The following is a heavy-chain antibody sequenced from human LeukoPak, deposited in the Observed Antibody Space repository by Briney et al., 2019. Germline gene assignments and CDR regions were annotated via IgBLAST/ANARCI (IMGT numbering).Heavy chain of an antibody. CDR2: IYSGGST. Sequence: GGSLRLPCAVSGFTVSSNYMSWVRQAPGKGLEWVSVIYSGGSTYYADSVKGRFTISRDNSKNTLYLQMNSLRAEDTAVYYCARAVQQLAEFSYWGQGTLVTVSS. CDR3: ARAVQQLAEFSY. J-gene: IGHJ4*02. D-gene: IGHD6-13*01. CDR1: GFTVSSNY. V-gene: IGHV3-66*01.